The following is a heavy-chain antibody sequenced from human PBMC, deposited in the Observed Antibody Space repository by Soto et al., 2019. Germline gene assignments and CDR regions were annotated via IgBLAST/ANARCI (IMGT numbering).Heavy chain of an antibody. D-gene: IGHD3-22*01. J-gene: IGHJ6*02. Sequence: GGSLRLSCAASGFTFSSYWMHWVRQAPGKGLVWVSRINSDGNSTSYADSVKGRFTISRDNAKNTLYLQMNSLRAEDTAVYYCARYYYDSSGYYGYYYYGMDVWGQGTTVTVSS. CDR1: GFTFSSYW. V-gene: IGHV3-74*01. CDR3: ARYYYDSSGYYGYYYYGMDV. CDR2: INSDGNST.